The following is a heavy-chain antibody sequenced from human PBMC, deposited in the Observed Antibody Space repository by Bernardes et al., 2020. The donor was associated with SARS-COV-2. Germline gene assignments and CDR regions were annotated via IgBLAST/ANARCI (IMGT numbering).Heavy chain of an antibody. CDR1: GFTFSSYA. Sequence: GSLRLSCTTSGFTFSSYAMNWVRQAPGKGLEWVSGVSGSGDSTHYADSVKGRFSIPRDNSKNTLFLLMNSLRAEDTAVYFCAKANYREYQLLSSDYWGQGTLVTVSS. CDR3: AKANYREYQLLSSDY. D-gene: IGHD2-2*01. J-gene: IGHJ4*02. CDR2: VSGSGDST. V-gene: IGHV3-23*01.